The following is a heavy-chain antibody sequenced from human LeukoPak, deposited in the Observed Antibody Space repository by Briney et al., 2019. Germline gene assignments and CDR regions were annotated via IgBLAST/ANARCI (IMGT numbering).Heavy chain of an antibody. CDR1: GFTFSSYG. V-gene: IGHV3-30*03. CDR2: ISYDGSNK. CDR3: ATDGYYYSSYYYMDV. Sequence: GGSLRLSCAASGFTFSSYGMHWVRQAPGKGLEWVAVISYDGSNKYYADSVKGRFTISRDNSKNTLYLQMNSLRAEDTAVYYCATDGYYYSSYYYMDVWGKGTTVTV. J-gene: IGHJ6*03. D-gene: IGHD3-22*01.